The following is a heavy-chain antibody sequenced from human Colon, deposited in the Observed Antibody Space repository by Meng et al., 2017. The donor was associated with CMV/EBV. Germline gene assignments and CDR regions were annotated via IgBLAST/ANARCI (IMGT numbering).Heavy chain of an antibody. J-gene: IGHJ6*02. V-gene: IGHV1-2*02. CDR3: ARDRRYYDFWSGPLVALDV. CDR1: GYTFTDYY. CDR2: INPNRGGT. D-gene: IGHD3-3*01. Sequence: GESLKISCKASGYTFTDYYMHWVRQAPGQGLEWMGWINPNRGGTNYVQKFQGRVTMTRDTSISTVYLELSRLRSDDTAVYYCARDRRYYDFWSGPLVALDVWGQGTTVTVSS.